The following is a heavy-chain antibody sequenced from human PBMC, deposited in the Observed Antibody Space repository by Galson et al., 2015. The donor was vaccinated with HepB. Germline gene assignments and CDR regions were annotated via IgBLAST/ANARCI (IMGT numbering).Heavy chain of an antibody. J-gene: IGHJ6*03. Sequence: SVKVSCKASGGTFSSYAISWVRQAPGKGLEWMGGFDPEDGETIYAQKFQGRVTMTEDTSTDTAYMELSSLRSEDTAVYYCATRDPDLRFLEWLGNYYYYMDVWGKGTTVTVSS. V-gene: IGHV1-24*01. CDR3: ATRDPDLRFLEWLGNYYYYMDV. CDR2: FDPEDGET. D-gene: IGHD3-3*01. CDR1: GGTFSSYA.